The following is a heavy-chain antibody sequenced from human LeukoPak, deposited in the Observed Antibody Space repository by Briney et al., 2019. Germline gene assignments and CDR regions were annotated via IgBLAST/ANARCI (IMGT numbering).Heavy chain of an antibody. V-gene: IGHV4-39*07. CDR2: INYSGST. Sequence: SETLSLTCTVSGGSISSSSYYWGWIRQPPGKGLEWIGSINYSGSTYYNPSLKSRVTISVDRSKNQFSLKLSSVTAADTAVYYCARGYCSGGSCYSFYYYSYMDVWGKGTTVTVSS. D-gene: IGHD2-15*01. CDR1: GGSISSSSYY. CDR3: ARGYCSGGSCYSFYYYSYMDV. J-gene: IGHJ6*03.